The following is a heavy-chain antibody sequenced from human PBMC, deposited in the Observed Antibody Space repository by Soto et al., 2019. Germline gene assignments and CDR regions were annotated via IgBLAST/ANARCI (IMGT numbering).Heavy chain of an antibody. CDR1: GYTFTSYD. J-gene: IGHJ6*02. V-gene: IGHV1-8*01. D-gene: IGHD3-16*01. CDR3: ARERSDLGGMDV. Sequence: QVQLVQSGAEVKKPGASVKVSCKASGYTFTSYDINWVRQATGQGLEWMGWVNANSGNTAYAQKFQGRVTMTRNTAIGTSYRELSSPKSDDTAVYYCARERSDLGGMDVWGQGTTVTVSS. CDR2: VNANSGNT.